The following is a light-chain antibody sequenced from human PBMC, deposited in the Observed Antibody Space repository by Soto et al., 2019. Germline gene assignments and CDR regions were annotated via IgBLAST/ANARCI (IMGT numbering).Light chain of an antibody. Sequence: DIQMTQSPSSLSASVGDRVIITCRASQSIRKYLNWYQHKPGKVPTLLIYAASSLQSGVPSRFSGSGSGTEFTLTIPSLQPEHFATYYCQQTDDTPPWTFGQGTKVEIK. V-gene: IGKV1-39*01. CDR1: QSIRKY. CDR3: QQTDDTPPWT. J-gene: IGKJ1*01. CDR2: AAS.